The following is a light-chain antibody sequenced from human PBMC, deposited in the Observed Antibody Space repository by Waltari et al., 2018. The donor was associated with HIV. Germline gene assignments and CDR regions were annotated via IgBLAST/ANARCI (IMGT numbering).Light chain of an antibody. Sequence: DIVMTQSPDSLAVPLGERATISCRSGQSGFYTSTGKNDLAWHQQRPGQHPKLLIYWASTRECGVPERFSGTGSETDFTLTIASLQAEDVAVYYCQQYFSHPLTFGGVTKVEI. V-gene: IGKV4-1*01. CDR3: QQYFSHPLT. CDR2: WAS. J-gene: IGKJ4*02. CDR1: QSGFYTSTGKND.